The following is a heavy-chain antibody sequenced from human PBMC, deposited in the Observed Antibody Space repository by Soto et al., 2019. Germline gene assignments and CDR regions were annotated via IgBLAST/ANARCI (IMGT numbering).Heavy chain of an antibody. V-gene: IGHV3-30*04. CDR3: ARRRNSWDAFDI. CDR1: GFTFSTYA. Sequence: QVQLVESGGGVVQPGRSLRLSCAASGFTFSTYAMHWVRQAPGKGLEWVTVISYDGKNEYYADSVKGRFTISRDNSKDTLYLKMNSLRAEDTAVYSCARRRNSWDAFDIWGQGTMVTVSS. D-gene: IGHD6-13*01. CDR2: ISYDGKNE. J-gene: IGHJ3*02.